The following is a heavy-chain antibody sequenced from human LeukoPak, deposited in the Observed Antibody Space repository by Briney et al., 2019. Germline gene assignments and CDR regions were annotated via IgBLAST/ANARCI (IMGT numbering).Heavy chain of an antibody. CDR3: ARDRLTFGVDY. CDR1: GGSISSYY. Sequence: SETLSLTCTVSGGSISSYYWSWIRQPPGKGLGWIGYIYYSGSTNYNPSLKSRVTISVDTSKNQFSLKLSPVTAADTAVYYCARDRLTFGVDYWGQGTLVTVSS. J-gene: IGHJ4*02. D-gene: IGHD3-16*01. V-gene: IGHV4-59*01. CDR2: IYYSGST.